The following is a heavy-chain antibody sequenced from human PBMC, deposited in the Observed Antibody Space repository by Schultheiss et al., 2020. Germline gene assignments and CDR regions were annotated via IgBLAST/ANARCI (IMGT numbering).Heavy chain of an antibody. J-gene: IGHJ6*02. V-gene: IGHV3-23*01. Sequence: GGSLRLSCAASGFTFSSYTMNWVRQAPGKGLEWVSAISGSGGSTYYADSVKGRFTISRDNSKNTLYLQMNSLRAEDTAVYYCAVIAAGTGYYYYGMDVWGQGTTVTVSS. CDR2: ISGSGGST. D-gene: IGHD6-13*01. CDR3: AVIAAGTGYYYYGMDV. CDR1: GFTFSSYT.